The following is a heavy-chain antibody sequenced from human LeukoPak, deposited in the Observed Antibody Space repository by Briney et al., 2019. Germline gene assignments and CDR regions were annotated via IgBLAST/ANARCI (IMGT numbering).Heavy chain of an antibody. D-gene: IGHD6-19*01. J-gene: IGHJ4*02. CDR1: GFTFGDYA. CDR3: TRARYSSGWCLQFDY. V-gene: IGHV3-49*04. CDR2: IRSKAYGGTT. Sequence: PGRSLRLSCTASGFTFGDYAMSWVRQAPGKGLEWVGFIRSKAYGGTTEYAASVKGRFTISRDGSKSIAYLQMNSLKTEDTAVYYCTRARYSSGWCLQFDYWGQGTLVTVSS.